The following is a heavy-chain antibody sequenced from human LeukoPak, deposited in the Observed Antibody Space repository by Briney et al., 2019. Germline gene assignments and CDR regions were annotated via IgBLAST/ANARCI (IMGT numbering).Heavy chain of an antibody. V-gene: IGHV4-59*08. D-gene: IGHD3-10*02. Sequence: SETLSLTCTVSGGSMSSYYWTWIRQSPGKGLEWIAFIYYNGSPHYNPSLKSRVTISVDTSKNQFSLRVTSVTAADTAVYYCARHSYSVPHYFDYWGQGILVTVSS. J-gene: IGHJ4*02. CDR3: ARHSYSVPHYFDY. CDR2: IYYNGSP. CDR1: GGSMSSYY.